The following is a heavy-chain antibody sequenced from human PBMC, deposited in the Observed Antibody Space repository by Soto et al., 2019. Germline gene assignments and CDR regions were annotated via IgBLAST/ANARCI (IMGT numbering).Heavy chain of an antibody. CDR1: GFTFSSYA. Sequence: QVQLVESGGGVVQPGRSLRLSCAASGFTFSSYAMHWVRQAPGKGLEWVAVISYDGSNKYYADSVKGRFTISRDNSKNTLYLQMNSLRAEDTAVYYCARGIPYYDYVWGSSDDAFDIWGQGTMVTVSS. CDR3: ARGIPYYDYVWGSSDDAFDI. D-gene: IGHD3-16*01. V-gene: IGHV3-30-3*01. CDR2: ISYDGSNK. J-gene: IGHJ3*02.